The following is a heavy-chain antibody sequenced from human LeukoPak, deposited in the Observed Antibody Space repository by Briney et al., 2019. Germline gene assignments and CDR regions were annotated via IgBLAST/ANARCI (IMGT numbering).Heavy chain of an antibody. CDR3: ARKRKYDSSGYYPDAFDI. CDR2: IYPGDSDT. Sequence: KPGESLKISCKGSGYSFTSYWIGWVRQMPGKGLEWMGIIYPGDSDTRYSPSFQGQVTISADKSISTAYLQWSSLKASDTAMYYCARKRKYDSSGYYPDAFDIWGQGTMVTVSS. J-gene: IGHJ3*02. D-gene: IGHD3-22*01. V-gene: IGHV5-51*03. CDR1: GYSFTSYW.